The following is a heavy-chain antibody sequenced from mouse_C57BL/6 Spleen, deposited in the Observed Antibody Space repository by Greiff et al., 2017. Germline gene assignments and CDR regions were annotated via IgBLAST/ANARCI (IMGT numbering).Heavy chain of an antibody. CDR1: GFTFSDYG. J-gene: IGHJ2*01. V-gene: IGHV5-17*01. D-gene: IGHD2-1*01. Sequence: EVQLQQSGGGLVKPGGSLKLSCAASGFTFSDYGMHWVRQAPEKGLEWVAYISSGSSTIYYADTVKGRFTISRDNAKNTLFLQMTSLRSEDTAMYYCASYYVNYSSLAYWGRGTTLTVSS. CDR2: ISSGSSTI. CDR3: ASYYVNYSSLAY.